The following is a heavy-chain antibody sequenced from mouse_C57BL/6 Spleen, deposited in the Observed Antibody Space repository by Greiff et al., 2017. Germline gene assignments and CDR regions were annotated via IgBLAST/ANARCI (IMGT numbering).Heavy chain of an antibody. CDR2: IWSDGST. CDR3: ARHEDYDGAWFAY. D-gene: IGHD2-4*01. V-gene: IGHV2-6-1*01. Sequence: VQVVESGPGLVAPSQSLSITCPVSGFSLTSYGVHWVRQPPGKGLEWLVVIWSDGSTTYNSALKSRLSISKDNSKSQVFLKMNSLQTDDTAMYYCARHEDYDGAWFAYWGQGTLVTVSA. J-gene: IGHJ3*01. CDR1: GFSLTSYG.